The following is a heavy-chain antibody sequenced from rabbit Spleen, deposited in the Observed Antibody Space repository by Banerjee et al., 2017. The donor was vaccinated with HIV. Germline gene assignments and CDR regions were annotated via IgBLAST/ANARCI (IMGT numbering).Heavy chain of an antibody. CDR1: GFSFSSNYY. J-gene: IGHJ4*01. CDR2: IVIGNGGTT. D-gene: IGHD4-2*01. CDR3: ARNGAGSNFAFKL. V-gene: IGHV1S45*01. Sequence: QEQLVESGGGLVQPGGSLKLSCKASGFSFSSNYYMCWVRQAPGKGLEWIGCIVIGNGGTTYYASWAKGRFTISKTSTTVTLQMTSLTDADTATYFCARNGAGSNFAFKLWGQGTLVTVS.